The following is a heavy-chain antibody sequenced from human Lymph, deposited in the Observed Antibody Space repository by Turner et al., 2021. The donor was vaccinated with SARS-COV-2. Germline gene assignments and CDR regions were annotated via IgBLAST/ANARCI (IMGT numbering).Heavy chain of an antibody. CDR2: IYSGGST. D-gene: IGHD3-9*01. J-gene: IGHJ4*02. Sequence: EVQLVESGGGLILPGGSLRLSCAASGFTVSRNYMSWVRQAPGKGLEWGSVIYSGGSTYYADSVKGRFTISRDNSKNTLYLQMNSLRAEDTAVYYCARGPMYYDILTGYYDPYYFNYWGQGTLVTVSS. CDR1: GFTVSRNY. CDR3: ARGPMYYDILTGYYDPYYFNY. V-gene: IGHV3-53*01.